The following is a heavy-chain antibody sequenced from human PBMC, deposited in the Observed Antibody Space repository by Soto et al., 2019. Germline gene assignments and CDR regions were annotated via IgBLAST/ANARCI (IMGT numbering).Heavy chain of an antibody. CDR3: ARDRSPGSTSWYDC. Sequence: QTLSHTCTISGDSVSNKSAAWNWIMQSPSRGLEWLGRTYYTSRWYNDYAVSVMGRITINPDTSRNQFSLQLNSVTPEDTAVYYCARDRSPGSTSWYDCWGQGALVTVS. D-gene: IGHD2-2*01. V-gene: IGHV6-1*01. CDR2: TYYTSRWYN. J-gene: IGHJ5*01. CDR1: GDSVSNKSAA.